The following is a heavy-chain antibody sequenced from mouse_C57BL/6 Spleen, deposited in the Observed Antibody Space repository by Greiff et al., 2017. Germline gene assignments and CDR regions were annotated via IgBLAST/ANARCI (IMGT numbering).Heavy chain of an antibody. CDR1: GFTFSDAW. V-gene: IGHV6-6*01. CDR3: TRRYSNLEVDY. J-gene: IGHJ4*01. CDR2: IRNKANNHAT. D-gene: IGHD2-5*01. Sequence: EVKLEESGGGLVQPGGSMKLSCAASGFTFSDAWMDWVRQSPEKGLEWVAEIRNKANNHATYYAVSVKGRFTISRDDSKSSVYLQMNSLRTGDKGIYFFTRRYSNLEVDYWGQGTSVTVSS.